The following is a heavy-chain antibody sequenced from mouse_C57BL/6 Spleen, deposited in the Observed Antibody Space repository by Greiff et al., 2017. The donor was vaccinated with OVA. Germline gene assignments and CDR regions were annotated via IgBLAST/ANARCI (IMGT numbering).Heavy chain of an antibody. D-gene: IGHD1-1*01. CDR3: ARKGDSTVVNWYFDV. J-gene: IGHJ1*03. CDR2: IYPGSGST. V-gene: IGHV1-55*01. Sequence: QVQLQQPGAELVKPGASVKMSCKASGYTFTSYWITWVKQRPGQGLEWIGDIYPGSGSTNYNEKFKSKATLTVDTSSSTAYMQLSSLTSEDSAVYYCARKGDSTVVNWYFDVWGTGTTVTVSS. CDR1: GYTFTSYW.